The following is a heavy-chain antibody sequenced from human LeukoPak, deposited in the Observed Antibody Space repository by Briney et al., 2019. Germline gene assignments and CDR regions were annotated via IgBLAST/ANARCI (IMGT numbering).Heavy chain of an antibody. CDR1: GGSISSSSYY. CDR2: INHGGST. Sequence: KSSETLSLTCTVSGGSISSSSYYWGWIRQPPGKGLEWIGEINHGGSTNYNPSLKSRVTISVDTSKNQFSLKLSSVTAAETAVYYCARGPYYDSSGYYVYWGQGTLVTVSS. CDR3: ARGPYYDSSGYYVY. J-gene: IGHJ4*02. V-gene: IGHV4-39*07. D-gene: IGHD3-22*01.